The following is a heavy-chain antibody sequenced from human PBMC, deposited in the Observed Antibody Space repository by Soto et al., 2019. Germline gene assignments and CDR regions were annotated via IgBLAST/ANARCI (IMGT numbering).Heavy chain of an antibody. V-gene: IGHV1-69*02. CDR2: IIPILGIA. CDR3: AVLKGYGSGSDI. D-gene: IGHD3-10*01. J-gene: IGHJ3*02. CDR1: GGTFSSYT. Sequence: QVQLVQSGAEVKKPGSSVKVSCKASGGTFSSYTISWVRQAPGQGLEWMGRIIPILGIANYAQKFQGRITITAAKAPSTAYMELSSLRSEDTAVYYCAVLKGYGSGSDIWGQGTIVTVSS.